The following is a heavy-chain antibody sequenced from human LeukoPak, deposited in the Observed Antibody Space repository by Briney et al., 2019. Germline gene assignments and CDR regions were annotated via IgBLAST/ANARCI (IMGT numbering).Heavy chain of an antibody. V-gene: IGHV3-66*01. CDR2: IYSGGST. J-gene: IGHJ4*02. CDR1: GFTFSSYA. D-gene: IGHD6-13*01. Sequence: QSGRSLRLSCAASGFTFSSYAMHWVRQAPGKGLEWVSVIYSGGSTYYADSVKGRFTISRDNSKNTLYFQMNSLRAEDTAVYYCVRVSSTTAAAGTVDYWGQGALVTVAS. CDR3: VRVSSTTAAAGTVDY.